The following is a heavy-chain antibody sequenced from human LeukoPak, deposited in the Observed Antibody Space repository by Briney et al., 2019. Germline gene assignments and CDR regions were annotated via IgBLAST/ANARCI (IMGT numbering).Heavy chain of an antibody. D-gene: IGHD3-22*01. CDR1: GYTFTSSG. J-gene: IGHJ4*02. CDR3: AREGILYYYDSSGYLNY. V-gene: IGHV1-18*01. Sequence: GASVKVSCKASGYTFTSSGISWVRQAPGQGLEGMGWISAYNGNTNSAEKLQGRVSMTTDTSTRTAYMELRRLRSDDTAVYYCAREGILYYYDSSGYLNYWGQGTLVTVSS. CDR2: ISAYNGNT.